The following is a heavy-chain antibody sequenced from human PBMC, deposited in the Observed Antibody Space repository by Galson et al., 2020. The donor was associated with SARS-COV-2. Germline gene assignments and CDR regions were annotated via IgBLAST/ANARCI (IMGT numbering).Heavy chain of an antibody. D-gene: IGHD4-17*01. CDR1: GFSLSTSGMC. Sequence: SSPTLVKPTQTLTLTCTFTGFSLSTSGMCVLWIRQPPGKALDWLARIDWDDDKYYSTSLKTRLTISKDTSKNQVVLTMTNMDPVDTATYYCARMLTTVTAYDFWGQGTLVTVSS. J-gene: IGHJ4*02. CDR2: IDWDDDK. CDR3: ARMLTTVTAYDF. V-gene: IGHV2-70*11.